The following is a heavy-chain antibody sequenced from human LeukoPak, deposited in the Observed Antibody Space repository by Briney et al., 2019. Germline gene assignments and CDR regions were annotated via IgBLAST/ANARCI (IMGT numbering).Heavy chain of an antibody. J-gene: IGHJ4*02. CDR3: VRYRGYSYGYVLDY. CDR1: GGSICSSGYY. V-gene: IGHV4-39*01. Sequence: SETLSLTCTVSGGSICSSGYYWGWIRQPPGKGLEWIGSVDYTGITSHSPSLKSRVTISVDTSKNQFSLKVSSVSAADTGVYYCVRYRGYSYGYVLDYWGQGTLVTVSS. D-gene: IGHD5-18*01. CDR2: VDYTGIT.